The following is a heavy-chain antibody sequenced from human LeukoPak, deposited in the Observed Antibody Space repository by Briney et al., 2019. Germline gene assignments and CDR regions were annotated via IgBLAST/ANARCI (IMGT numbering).Heavy chain of an antibody. Sequence: GASVKVSCQAFGYSLTNYYVHWVRQAPGQGLEGMGEINPSGGSTSYAQKFQGRITVPRDTYTNTVYMDLSSLRSEDTATYYCARGAPTTRIGAGRFDYWGQGSLLTVAS. D-gene: IGHD5-12*01. V-gene: IGHV1-46*01. CDR2: INPSGGST. J-gene: IGHJ4*02. CDR1: GYSLTNYY. CDR3: ARGAPTTRIGAGRFDY.